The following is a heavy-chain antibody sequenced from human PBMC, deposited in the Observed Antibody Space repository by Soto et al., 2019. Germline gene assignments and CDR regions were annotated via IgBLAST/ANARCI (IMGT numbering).Heavy chain of an antibody. J-gene: IGHJ4*02. CDR2: IYYTGST. CDR1: GGSISSYY. CDR3: ARVSYSSSWYGVY. V-gene: IGHV4-59*01. Sequence: QVQLQESGPGLVKPSETLSLTCTVSGGSISSYYWSWIRQPPGKGLEWIGYIYYTGSTNYNPSLKSRVTISVDTSKNQFSLKLSSVTAADTAVYYCARVSYSSSWYGVYWGQGTLVTVSS. D-gene: IGHD6-13*01.